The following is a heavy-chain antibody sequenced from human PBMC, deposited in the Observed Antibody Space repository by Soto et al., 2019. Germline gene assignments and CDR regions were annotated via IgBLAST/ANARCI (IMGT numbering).Heavy chain of an antibody. CDR2: ISGSGGST. V-gene: IGHV3-23*01. CDR1: GFTFSSYA. J-gene: IGHJ6*02. Sequence: GGSLRLSCAASGFTFSSYAMSWVRQAPGKGLEWVSAISGSGGSTYYADSVKGRFTISRDNSKNTRYLQMNSLRAEDTAVYYCAKVNPYDSSGYYYYYGMDVWGQGTTVTVSS. CDR3: AKVNPYDSSGYYYYYGMDV. D-gene: IGHD3-22*01.